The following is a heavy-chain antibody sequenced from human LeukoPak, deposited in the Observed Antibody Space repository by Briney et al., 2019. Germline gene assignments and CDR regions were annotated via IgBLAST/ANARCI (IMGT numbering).Heavy chain of an antibody. CDR1: GGTFSSYA. J-gene: IGHJ4*02. D-gene: IGHD2-2*01. Sequence: GASVKVSCTASGGTFSSYAINWVRQAPGQGLEWMGGIIPIFGTANYAQKFQDRVTITADESTSTAYMELSSLRSEDTAIYYCASRLYCSDTRCRNFPFAYWGQGTLVTVSS. V-gene: IGHV1-69*01. CDR3: ASRLYCSDTRCRNFPFAY. CDR2: IIPIFGTA.